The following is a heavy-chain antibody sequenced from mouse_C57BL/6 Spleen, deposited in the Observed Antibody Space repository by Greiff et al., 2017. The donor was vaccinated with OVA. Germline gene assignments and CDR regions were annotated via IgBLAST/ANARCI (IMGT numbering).Heavy chain of an antibody. CDR2: INPSSGYT. Sequence: VQLQQSGAELARPGASVKMSCKASGYTFTSYTMHWVKQRPGQGLEWIGYINPSSGYTKYNQKFKDKATLTADKSYSTAYMQLSSLTSEDSAVYYCARQAYYSNYSFAYWGQGTLVTVSA. CDR3: ARQAYYSNYSFAY. V-gene: IGHV1-4*01. D-gene: IGHD2-5*01. CDR1: GYTFTSYT. J-gene: IGHJ3*01.